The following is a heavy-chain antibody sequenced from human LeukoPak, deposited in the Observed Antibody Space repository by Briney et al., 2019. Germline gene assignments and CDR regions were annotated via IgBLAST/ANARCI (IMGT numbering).Heavy chain of an antibody. D-gene: IGHD4-11*01. CDR2: ISSSSSCI. V-gene: IGHV3-21*01. CDR1: GFTFSSYS. Sequence: PGGSLRLSCAASGFTFSSYSMNWVRRAPGKGLEWVSSISSSSSCIYYADSVKGRFTISRDNAKNSLYLQMNSLRAEDTAVYYCTRGMDHINYAWFDPWGQGTLVIVSS. CDR3: TRGMDHINYAWFDP. J-gene: IGHJ5*02.